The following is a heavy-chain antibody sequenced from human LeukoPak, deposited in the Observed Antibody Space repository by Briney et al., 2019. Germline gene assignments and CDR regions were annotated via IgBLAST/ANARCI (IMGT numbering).Heavy chain of an antibody. CDR3: ARDPLIAAAAHSFDY. Sequence: TGGSLRLSCAASGFTFSSYWMSWVRQAPGKGLEWVANIKQDGSEKYYVDSVKGRFTISRDNAKNSLYLQMNSLRAEDTAVYYCARDPLIAAAAHSFDYWGQGTLVTVSP. CDR1: GFTFSSYW. CDR2: IKQDGSEK. D-gene: IGHD6-13*01. V-gene: IGHV3-7*01. J-gene: IGHJ4*02.